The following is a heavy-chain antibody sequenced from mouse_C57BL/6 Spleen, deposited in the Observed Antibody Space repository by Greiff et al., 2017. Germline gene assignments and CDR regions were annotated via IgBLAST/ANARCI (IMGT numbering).Heavy chain of an antibody. CDR2: IDPNSGGT. D-gene: IGHD2-5*01. CDR1: GYTFTSYW. CDR3: ARSSYSNYVHLYFDV. J-gene: IGHJ1*03. V-gene: IGHV1-72*01. Sequence: QVQLQQPGAELVKPGASVKLSCKASGYTFTSYWMHWVKQRPGRGLEWIGRIDPNSGGTKYNEKFKSKATLTVDKPSSTAYMQLSSLTSEASAVYYCARSSYSNYVHLYFDVWGTGTTVTVSS.